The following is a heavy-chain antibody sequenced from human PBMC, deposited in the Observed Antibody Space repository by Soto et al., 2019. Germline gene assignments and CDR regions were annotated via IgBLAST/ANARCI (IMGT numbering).Heavy chain of an antibody. CDR1: AFTFRSYA. J-gene: IGHJ3*02. CDR3: ARSYTTGDALDI. V-gene: IGHV3-21*01. D-gene: IGHD1-26*01. Sequence: EVQLVESGGGLVKPGGSLRLSCAASAFTFRSYAMNWVRQAPGKGLEWVSSISSTSEYIYYADSVKGRFTVSRDNAKNSLYRQMDSRRAEDTAMYYCARSYTTGDALDIWGQGTMVTVSS. CDR2: ISSTSEYI.